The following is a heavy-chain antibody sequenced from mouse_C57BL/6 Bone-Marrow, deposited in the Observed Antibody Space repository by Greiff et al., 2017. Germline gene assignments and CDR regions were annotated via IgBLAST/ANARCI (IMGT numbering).Heavy chain of an antibody. Sequence: EVKLVESGGGLVTPGGSLKLSCAASGFTFSSYAMSWVRQTPEKRLEWVATISDGGSYTYYPDTVQGRFTFSRDNAKNNLYLQMSHLKCEDTAMYYCARVLSTTGFAYWGQGTLVTVSA. V-gene: IGHV5-4*03. D-gene: IGHD1-1*01. CDR2: ISDGGSYT. CDR1: GFTFSSYA. J-gene: IGHJ3*01. CDR3: ARVLSTTGFAY.